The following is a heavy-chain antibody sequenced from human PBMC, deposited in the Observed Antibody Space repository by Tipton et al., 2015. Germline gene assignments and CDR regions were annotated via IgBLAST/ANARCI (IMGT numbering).Heavy chain of an antibody. D-gene: IGHD5-18*01. Sequence: QSGAEVKKPGSSVKVSCKASGGTFSSYAITWVRQTPGQGLEWMGGIVPIFDTANYAQKFQGRVTITADESTSTAYMELTSLRSEDTAVYYCAGGYSYGNYFDSWGQGTLVTVSS. J-gene: IGHJ4*02. V-gene: IGHV1-69*01. CDR1: GGTFSSYA. CDR2: IVPIFDTA. CDR3: AGGYSYGNYFDS.